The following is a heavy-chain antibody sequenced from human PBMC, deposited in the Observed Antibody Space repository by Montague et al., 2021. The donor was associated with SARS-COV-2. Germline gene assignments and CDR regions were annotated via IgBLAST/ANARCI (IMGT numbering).Heavy chain of an antibody. J-gene: IGHJ4*02. CDR3: ARHWGIAAAGN. CDR1: GGSITDRTYY. V-gene: IGHV4-39*01. CDR2: INYSGPT. D-gene: IGHD6-13*01. Sequence: SETLSLTCSVSGGSITDRTYYWGCIRQSPGQGLEWIGAINYSGPTYYNPSLKSRVTVSLDTAKNQFSLKMTSVTAADTAVYYCARHWGIAAAGNWGQGTLVTVSA.